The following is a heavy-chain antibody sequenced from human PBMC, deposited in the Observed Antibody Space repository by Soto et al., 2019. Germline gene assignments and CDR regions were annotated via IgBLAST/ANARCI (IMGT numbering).Heavy chain of an antibody. D-gene: IGHD7-27*01. CDR1: GFTFSAYA. CDR3: ARDRTKANWGTYEASDI. V-gene: IGHV3-30-3*01. J-gene: IGHJ3*02. Sequence: QVQLVESGGGVVQPGRSLRLSCAASGFTFSAYAMHWVRQAPGKGLQWVAVMSYDGSNKYYPDSVKGRFTISRDNSKNPLYLQMNSLRVEDTAVYYCARDRTKANWGTYEASDIWGQGTMVTVSS. CDR2: MSYDGSNK.